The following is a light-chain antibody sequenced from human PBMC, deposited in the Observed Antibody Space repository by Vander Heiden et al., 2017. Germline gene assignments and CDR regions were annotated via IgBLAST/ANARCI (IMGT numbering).Light chain of an antibody. J-gene: IGKJ2*01. CDR3: QQSYTIPLT. CDR2: DAS. Sequence: DIQMTQCPSSMSASVGDRVTITCRASQSIASFLNWYQQKPGKAPNLLIYDASTLQSGVPSRFTAIGSGTDFTLTISSLQPEDFATYYCQQSYTIPLTFGQGTKLEIK. CDR1: QSIASF. V-gene: IGKV1-39*01.